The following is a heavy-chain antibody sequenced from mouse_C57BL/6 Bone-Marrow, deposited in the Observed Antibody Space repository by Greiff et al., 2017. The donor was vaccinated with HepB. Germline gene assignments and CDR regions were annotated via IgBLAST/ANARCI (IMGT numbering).Heavy chain of an antibody. V-gene: IGHV1-15*01. CDR2: IDPETGGT. Sequence: QVQLKQSGAELVRPGASVTLSCKASGYTFTDYEMHWVKQTPVHGLEWIGAIDPETGGTAYNQKFKGKAILTADKSSSTAYMELRSLTSEDSAVYYCTRDGITTVVAFDYWGQGTTLTVSS. D-gene: IGHD1-1*01. CDR3: TRDGITTVVAFDY. CDR1: GYTFTDYE. J-gene: IGHJ2*01.